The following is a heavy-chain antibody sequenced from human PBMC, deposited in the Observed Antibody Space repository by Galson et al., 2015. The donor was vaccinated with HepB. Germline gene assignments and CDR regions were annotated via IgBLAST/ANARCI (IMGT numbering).Heavy chain of an antibody. D-gene: IGHD2-2*01. CDR3: AREENIVVVRAARSGSEDYYYYGMDV. V-gene: IGHV1-46*01. Sequence: SVKVSCKASGYTFTSYYMHWVRQAPGQGLEWMGIINPSGGSASYAQKFQGRVTMARDTSTSTVYMELSSLRSEDTAVYYCAREENIVVVRAARSGSEDYYYYGMDVWGQGTTVTVSS. CDR2: INPSGGSA. CDR1: GYTFTSYY. J-gene: IGHJ6*02.